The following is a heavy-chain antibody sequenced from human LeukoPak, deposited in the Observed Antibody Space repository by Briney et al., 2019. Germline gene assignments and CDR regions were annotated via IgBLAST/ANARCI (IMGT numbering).Heavy chain of an antibody. Sequence: ASVKVSCRASGYTFTNNFMHWVRQAPGQGLEWMGIINPSGDNTWYAQKFQGRVTMTRDMATSTDYMEVSSLRSEDTAVYYCARDNSVGDSAWWFDPWGQGTLVTVSS. CDR3: ARDNSVGDSAWWFDP. CDR2: INPSGDNT. CDR1: GYTFTNNF. D-gene: IGHD5-12*01. J-gene: IGHJ5*02. V-gene: IGHV1-46*01.